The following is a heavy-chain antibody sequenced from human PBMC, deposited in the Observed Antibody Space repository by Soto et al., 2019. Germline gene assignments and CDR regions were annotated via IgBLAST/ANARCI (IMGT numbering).Heavy chain of an antibody. CDR3: ARANSSTWYKLEYKWFDP. CDR2: MYYSETT. Sequence: PSETLSLTCTVSGGSINDYYWSWIRQTPGKGLEWVGFMYYSETTKYNPSLKGRVNMSLDTSKNQVSLHLQSVTAADTAVYYCARANSSTWYKLEYKWFDPWGQGTQVTVSS. CDR1: GGSINDYY. J-gene: IGHJ5*02. V-gene: IGHV4-59*01. D-gene: IGHD6-13*01.